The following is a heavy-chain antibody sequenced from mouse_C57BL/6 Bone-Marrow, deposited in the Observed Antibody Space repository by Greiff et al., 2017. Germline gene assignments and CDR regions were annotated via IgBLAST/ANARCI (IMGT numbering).Heavy chain of an antibody. CDR3: ARQVIYYYALDY. J-gene: IGHJ2*01. CDR2: ISSGSSTI. D-gene: IGHD1-1*01. CDR1: GFTFSDYG. V-gene: IGHV5-17*01. Sequence: EVQVVESGGGLVKPGGSLKLSCAASGFTFSDYGMHWVHQAPEKGLEWVAYISSGSSTIYYADTVKGRFTISRDNAKNTLFLQMTSLRSEDTAMYYCARQVIYYYALDYWGQGTTLTVSS.